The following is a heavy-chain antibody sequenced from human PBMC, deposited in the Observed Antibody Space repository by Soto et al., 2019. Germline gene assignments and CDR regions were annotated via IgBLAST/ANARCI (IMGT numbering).Heavy chain of an antibody. CDR1: GGTLSGYY. CDR2: IYSSGST. J-gene: IGHJ5*02. V-gene: IGHV4-4*07. D-gene: IGHD3-3*01. CDR3: ARGQRFSDWFDP. Sequence: SETLSLTCTVTGGTLSGYYWTWIRQSAGGGLEWIGRIYSSGSTNYNPSLKSRVTISLDTSMSHFSLRLRSVSAADTAVYYCARGQRFSDWFDPWGQGTLVTVSS.